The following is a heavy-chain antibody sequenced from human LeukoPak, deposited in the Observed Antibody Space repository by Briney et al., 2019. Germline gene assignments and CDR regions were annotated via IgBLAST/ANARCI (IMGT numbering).Heavy chain of an antibody. D-gene: IGHD6-6*01. CDR3: ASAPYSSSSVDY. V-gene: IGHV4-31*03. CDR1: GGSISSGGYF. Sequence: PSQTLSLTCTVCGGSISSGGYFWSWIRQHPGKGLEWIGYISYSGSTYYNPSLKSRVTISVDTSKNQFSLKLSSVSAADTAVYYCASAPYSSSSVDYWGQGTLVTVSS. CDR2: ISYSGST. J-gene: IGHJ4*02.